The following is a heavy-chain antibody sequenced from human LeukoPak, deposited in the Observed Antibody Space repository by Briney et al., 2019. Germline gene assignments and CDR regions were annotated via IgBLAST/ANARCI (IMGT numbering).Heavy chain of an antibody. D-gene: IGHD3-22*01. V-gene: IGHV3-73*01. J-gene: IGHJ4*02. CDR3: TRHREGYYYDSSDLDY. CDR2: IRSKPNSYAT. CDR1: GFTFSGSA. Sequence: PGGSLRLSCAASGFTFSGSAMHWVRQASGKGLEWVGRIRSKPNSYATAYAASVKDRFTISRDDSKNMAYLQMNSLKTEDTAVYYCTRHREGYYYDSSDLDYWGQGTLVTVSS.